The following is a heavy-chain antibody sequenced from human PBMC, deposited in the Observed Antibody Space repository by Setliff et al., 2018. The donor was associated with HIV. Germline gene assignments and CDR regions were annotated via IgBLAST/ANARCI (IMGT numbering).Heavy chain of an antibody. V-gene: IGHV4-59*12. J-gene: IGHJ2*01. CDR1: NGSISNYY. CDR3: ARYYYYDSSGQPWYFDL. Sequence: SETLSLTCTVSNGSISNYYWSWIRQPPGKGLQWIGYIYYSGSTYYNPSLKSRVTISVDTSKNQFSLKLSSVTAADTAVYYCARYYYYDSSGQPWYFDLWGRGTLVTVS. CDR2: IYYSGST. D-gene: IGHD3-22*01.